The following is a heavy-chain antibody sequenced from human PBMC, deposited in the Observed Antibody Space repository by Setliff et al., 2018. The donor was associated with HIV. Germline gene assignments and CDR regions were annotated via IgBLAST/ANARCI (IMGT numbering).Heavy chain of an antibody. Sequence: SETLSLTCTVSGGSIWNYYWSWIRQSPEKGLEWIGYIHYSGSTNYNPSLKSRVTISLDTSKNQFSLKLSSVTAADTAIYYCARLRDMEWELIGLDYWGRGTLVTVSS. CDR3: ARLRDMEWELIGLDY. CDR1: GGSIWNYY. V-gene: IGHV4-59*01. D-gene: IGHD1-26*01. J-gene: IGHJ4*02. CDR2: IHYSGST.